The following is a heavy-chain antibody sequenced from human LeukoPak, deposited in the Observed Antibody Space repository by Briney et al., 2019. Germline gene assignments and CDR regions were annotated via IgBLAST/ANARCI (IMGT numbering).Heavy chain of an antibody. CDR3: AREGLGALWDI. Sequence: AGGSLRLSCTASGFTFSSYWMGWVRQAPGKGLEWVAHIKQDESERYYVNSAKGRFTISRDNAKKSLFLQMNSLRVEDTAMYFCAREGLGALWDIWSRGTMVTVSS. D-gene: IGHD1-26*01. CDR2: IKQDESER. V-gene: IGHV3-7*03. J-gene: IGHJ3*02. CDR1: GFTFSSYW.